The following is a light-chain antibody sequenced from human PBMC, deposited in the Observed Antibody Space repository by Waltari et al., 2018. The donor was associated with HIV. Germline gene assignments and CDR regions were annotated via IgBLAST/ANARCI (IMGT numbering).Light chain of an antibody. CDR2: EVS. CDR1: TSDIGAYHY. Sequence: QSALTQPASVSGSPGQSIAISCTGSTSDIGAYHYVSWFHQHPGKAPKLIIFEVSNRPSGVSNRFAGSKSGNTASLTISGLQAEDEADYYCSTYTGRGTDTVLFAGGTKLTVL. J-gene: IGLJ2*01. V-gene: IGLV2-14*01. CDR3: STYTGRGTDTVL.